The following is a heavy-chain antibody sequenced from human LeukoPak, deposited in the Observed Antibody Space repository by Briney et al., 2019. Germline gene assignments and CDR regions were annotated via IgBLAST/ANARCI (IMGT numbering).Heavy chain of an antibody. Sequence: QPGGSLRLSWAASGFTFRSHDISWVRQAPGKGLEWVSGISASGGRTFYADSVKGRFTISRDNSKNTLYLQMNGLRVEGTAVYYCVREGPRGLAFDIWGQGTMVTVSS. V-gene: IGHV3-23*01. CDR3: VREGPRGLAFDI. J-gene: IGHJ3*02. CDR2: ISASGGRT. CDR1: GFTFRSHD.